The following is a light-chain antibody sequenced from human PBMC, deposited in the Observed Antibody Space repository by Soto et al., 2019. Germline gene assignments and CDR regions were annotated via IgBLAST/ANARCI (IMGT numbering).Light chain of an antibody. J-gene: IGKJ4*01. Sequence: EIVMTQSPATLSVSPGERATLSCRASDRVSSYLAWYQQKPGQAPRLLIFATSTRATGIPARFSGSGSGTEFTLTISSLQSEDSAVYYCQQYNNWPLTFGGGTKVEIK. CDR3: QQYNNWPLT. V-gene: IGKV3-15*01. CDR1: DRVSSY. CDR2: ATS.